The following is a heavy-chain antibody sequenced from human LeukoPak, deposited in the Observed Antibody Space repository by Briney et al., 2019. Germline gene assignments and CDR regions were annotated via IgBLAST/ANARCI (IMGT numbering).Heavy chain of an antibody. J-gene: IGHJ4*02. D-gene: IGHD3-3*01. V-gene: IGHV3-23*01. CDR2: ISCSGGST. CDR1: GFTFSSYA. CDR3: AKDSGGPPWSKIGVVIHFDY. Sequence: GGSLRLSCAASGFTFSSYAMSWVRQAPGKGLEWVSAISCSGGSTYYADSVKGRFTISRDNSKHTLYLKMNSLRAEDTAVYYCAKDSGGPPWSKIGVVIHFDYWGQGTLVTVSS.